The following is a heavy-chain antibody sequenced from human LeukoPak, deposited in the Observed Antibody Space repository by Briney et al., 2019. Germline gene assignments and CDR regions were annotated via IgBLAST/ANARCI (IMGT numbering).Heavy chain of an antibody. CDR1: GFTFGSHA. V-gene: IGHV3-23*01. J-gene: IGHJ4*02. CDR3: AKTPAVEGY. Sequence: GGSLRLSCEASGFTFGSHAMYWVRQAPGKGLEWVSAISGGGVSTYYADSVKGRFTISRDNSKNTLYLQMNSLRAEDTAVYYCAKTPAVEGYWGQGTLVTVSS. D-gene: IGHD6-19*01. CDR2: ISGGGVST.